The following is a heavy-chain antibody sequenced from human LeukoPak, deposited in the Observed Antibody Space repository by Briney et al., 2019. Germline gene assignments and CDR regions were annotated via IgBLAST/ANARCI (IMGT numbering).Heavy chain of an antibody. Sequence: PGGSLRLSCAASGFTFSSYSMSWVRQAPGKGLEWVSAISGSGGSTYYADSVKGRFTISSDNSKNTLYLQLNSLRADGTAVYYCAKQYAGVTTSYFDYWGQGTLVTVSS. J-gene: IGHJ4*02. CDR3: AKQYAGVTTSYFDY. CDR2: ISGSGGST. D-gene: IGHD3-22*01. CDR1: GFTFSSYS. V-gene: IGHV3-23*01.